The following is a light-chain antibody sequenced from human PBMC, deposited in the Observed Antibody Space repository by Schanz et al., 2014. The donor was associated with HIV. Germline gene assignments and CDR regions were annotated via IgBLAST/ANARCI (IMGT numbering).Light chain of an antibody. J-gene: IGLJ3*02. CDR2: END. V-gene: IGLV6-57*04. CDR3: QSYDIANPGV. CDR1: SGSIASAY. Sequence: NFMLTQPHSVSESPGKTVIISCTRSSGSIASAYVQWYQQRPGSAPTTLIYENDQRHSGVPDRFSGSIDSSSNSASLTISGLETDDEADYYCQSYDIANPGVFGGGTKLTVL.